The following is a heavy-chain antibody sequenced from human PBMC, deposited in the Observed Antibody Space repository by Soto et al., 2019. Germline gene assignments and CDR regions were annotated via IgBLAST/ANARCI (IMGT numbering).Heavy chain of an antibody. CDR1: GFPFSNFA. D-gene: IGHD2-2*03. V-gene: IGHV3-23*01. Sequence: EGQLSESGGGWEQPGGPLRLSLPAPGFPFSNFALSRVRQAPGKGLEWVSAINDGGDNTYYAEAVKGRFTVSRGNSKNTVYLQLNSLRVDDSAVYFCAKDGYCSGTSCFAGGELDYWGQGTLVTVSS. J-gene: IGHJ4*02. CDR2: INDGGDNT. CDR3: AKDGYCSGTSCFAGGELDY.